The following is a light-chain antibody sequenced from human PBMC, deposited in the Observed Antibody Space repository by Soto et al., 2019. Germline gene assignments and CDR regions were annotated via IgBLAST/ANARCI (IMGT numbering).Light chain of an antibody. CDR2: GNS. CDR1: SSNIGAGYD. CDR3: QSYDNSLSGSRV. Sequence: QSVLTQPPSVSGAPGQRVTISCTGRSSNIGAGYDVHWYQQVPGTAPKLLIYGNSNRPSGVPDRFSGSKSGTSASLAITGLQADDEADYYCQSYDNSLSGSRVFGTGTKVTVL. V-gene: IGLV1-40*01. J-gene: IGLJ1*01.